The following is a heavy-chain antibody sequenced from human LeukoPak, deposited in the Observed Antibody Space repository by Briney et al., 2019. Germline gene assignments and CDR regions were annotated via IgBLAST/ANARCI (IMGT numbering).Heavy chain of an antibody. Sequence: PGGSLRLSCVASGFTFSHSWMTWVRQAPGKGLEWVGHIKEDGSSQNYADSVKGRFTISRDNAKSSLHLQMNGLRAEDTAMYYCVEDSRWFHFDSWGQGTLVTVSS. D-gene: IGHD6-19*01. V-gene: IGHV3-7*03. CDR2: IKEDGSSQ. J-gene: IGHJ4*02. CDR3: VEDSRWFHFDS. CDR1: GFTFSHSW.